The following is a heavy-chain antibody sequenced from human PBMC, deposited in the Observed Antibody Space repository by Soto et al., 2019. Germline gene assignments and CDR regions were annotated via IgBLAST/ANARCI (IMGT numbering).Heavy chain of an antibody. Sequence: PGGSLRLSCAASVFTFSDAWMSLVRQSPGKGLDWVGRIKSKSDCGTTEYAAPVRGRFTISRDDSKNTLYLQMNSLKTEDTAVYYCTTELWRIAVVVGSNGYFNPWGEGT. J-gene: IGHJ5*02. CDR2: IKSKSDCGTT. V-gene: IGHV3-15*01. CDR1: VFTFSDAW. D-gene: IGHD2-21*01. CDR3: TTELWRIAVVVGSNGYFNP.